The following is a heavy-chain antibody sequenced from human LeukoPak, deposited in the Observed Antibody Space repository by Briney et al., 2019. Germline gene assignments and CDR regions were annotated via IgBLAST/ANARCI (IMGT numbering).Heavy chain of an antibody. J-gene: IGHJ5*02. Sequence: PSETLSLTCNVSGGSISTYYWSWIRQPPGKGLEWIGYIYYTGSTSYNPSLKSRVTMSLDASKNQFSLELNSVTPADTAVYYCARGGNYWPQWWFDPWGRGTLVSVSS. CDR3: ARGGNYWPQWWFDP. CDR1: GGSISTYY. D-gene: IGHD1-26*01. V-gene: IGHV4-59*01. CDR2: IYYTGST.